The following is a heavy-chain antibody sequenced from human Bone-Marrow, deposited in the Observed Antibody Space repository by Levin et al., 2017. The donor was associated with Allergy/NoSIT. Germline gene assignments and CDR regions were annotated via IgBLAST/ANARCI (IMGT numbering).Heavy chain of an antibody. Sequence: KISCKASGGTFSSYTISWVRQAPGQGLEWMGRIIPILGIANYAQKFQGRVTITADKSTSTAYMELSSLRSEDTAVYYCARSLEVGVVVPAALGTIYDGNWFDPWGQGTLVTVSS. J-gene: IGHJ5*02. CDR1: GGTFSSYT. D-gene: IGHD2-2*01. CDR2: IIPILGIA. CDR3: ARSLEVGVVVPAALGTIYDGNWFDP. V-gene: IGHV1-69*02.